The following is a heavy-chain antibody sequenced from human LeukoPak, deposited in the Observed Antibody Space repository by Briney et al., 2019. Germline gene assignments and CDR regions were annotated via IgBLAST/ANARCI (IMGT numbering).Heavy chain of an antibody. CDR3: ARPGGDWVFDY. CDR2: NSYTCTT. V-gene: IGHV4-59*08. CDR1: GGSISSYY. Sequence: PSETLSLTCTVSGGSISSYYWSWIGQPPAKGQEGICYNSYTCTTKTLPSLKTRATISVDTSKNLFSLKLSSVTAADTAVYYCARPGGDWVFDYWGQGTLVTVSS. D-gene: IGHD2-21*02. J-gene: IGHJ4*02.